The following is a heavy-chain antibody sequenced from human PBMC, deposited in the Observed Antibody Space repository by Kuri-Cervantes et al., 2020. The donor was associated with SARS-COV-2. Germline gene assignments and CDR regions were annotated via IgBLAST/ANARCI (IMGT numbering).Heavy chain of an antibody. CDR1: GFTFINAW. Sequence: ESLKISCAASGFTFINAWMSWVRHAPGKGLEWIGEINHSGSTNYNPSLKSRVTISVDTSKNQFSLKLSSVTAADTAVYYCARQSFSGITIFGVVIISGWFDPWGQGTLVTVSS. J-gene: IGHJ5*02. V-gene: IGHV4-34*01. D-gene: IGHD3-3*01. CDR3: ARQSFSGITIFGVVIISGWFDP. CDR2: INHSGST.